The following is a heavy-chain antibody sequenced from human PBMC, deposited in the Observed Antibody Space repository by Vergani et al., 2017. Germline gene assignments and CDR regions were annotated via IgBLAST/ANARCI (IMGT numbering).Heavy chain of an antibody. Sequence: QLLESGGGLIQPGGSLRLSCAASGFTFSSYAMLWVRQAPGKGLEWVAGISNNGGSTYYVDSVKGRFTISRDNSKNTLYLQMTGLRAEDTATYYGAKLCGKSSSSYGGAAADVRGHGKMVTVSS. J-gene: IGHJ3*01. CDR3: AKLCGKSSSSYGGAAADV. CDR1: GFTFSSYA. V-gene: IGHV3-23*01. D-gene: IGHD2-2*01. CDR2: ISNNGGST.